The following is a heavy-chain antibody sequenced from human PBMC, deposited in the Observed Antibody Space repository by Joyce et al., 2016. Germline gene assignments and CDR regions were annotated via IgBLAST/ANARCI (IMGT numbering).Heavy chain of an antibody. CDR3: ARSQSLAPLSY. CDR2: ITHSGAT. Sequence: QVQLQQWGAGLLKPSETLSLTCAVSGGPFRGFFWTWIRQPPGKGLEWIGDITHSGATNYNSSLKNRVTISIDTSKNQFTLKLNSITAADTATYFCARSQSLAPLSYCGQGTLVTVSS. J-gene: IGHJ4*02. CDR1: GGPFRGFF. D-gene: IGHD6-19*01. V-gene: IGHV4-34*01.